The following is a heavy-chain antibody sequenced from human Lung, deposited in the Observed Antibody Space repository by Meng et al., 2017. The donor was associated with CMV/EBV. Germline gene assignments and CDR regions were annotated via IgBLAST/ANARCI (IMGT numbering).Heavy chain of an antibody. CDR2: ISSSSSYI. D-gene: IGHD3-22*01. Sequence: ESXKISCSASGFTFSRYSMNWVRQAPGKGLEWVSSISSSSSYISYADSVKGRFIISRDNAKNSLYLQMNSLRAEDTAVYHCAPTYYYDSSGYYPFDYWGQGXLVTVSS. CDR3: APTYYYDSSGYYPFDY. V-gene: IGHV3-21*01. J-gene: IGHJ4*02. CDR1: GFTFSRYS.